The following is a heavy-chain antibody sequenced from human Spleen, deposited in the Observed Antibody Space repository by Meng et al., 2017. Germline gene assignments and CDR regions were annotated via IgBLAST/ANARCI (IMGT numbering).Heavy chain of an antibody. Sequence: QVQLVQLGPEVKKPGASVKVSCKASGYTFTAYFMHWVRQAPGQGLEWMGRINPNSGDTNYAQKFQGRVTMTRDTSISTAYMDLSGLTSDDTAVYYCARYYYGSGSYPKWGQGTLVTVSS. V-gene: IGHV1-2*06. CDR2: INPNSGDT. D-gene: IGHD3-10*01. CDR1: GYTFTAYF. J-gene: IGHJ4*02. CDR3: ARYYYGSGSYPK.